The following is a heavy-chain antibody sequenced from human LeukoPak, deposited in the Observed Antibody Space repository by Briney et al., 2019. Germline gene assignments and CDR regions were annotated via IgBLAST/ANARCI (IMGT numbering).Heavy chain of an antibody. CDR1: GGSISSYY. D-gene: IGHD3-9*01. Sequence: PSETLSLTCTVSGGSISSYYWSWIRQPPGKGLEWIGCIYYSGYTNYKSSLKSRVTISVDTSKNQFSLKLSSVTAADTAVYYCAKGRVLRYFDWLFPEVEDYWGQGTLVTVSS. CDR2: IYYSGYT. CDR3: AKGRVLRYFDWLFPEVEDY. V-gene: IGHV4-59*08. J-gene: IGHJ4*02.